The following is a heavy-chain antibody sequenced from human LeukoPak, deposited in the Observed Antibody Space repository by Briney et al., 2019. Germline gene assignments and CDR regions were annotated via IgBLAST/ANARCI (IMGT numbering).Heavy chain of an antibody. J-gene: IGHJ3*02. CDR2: INPNSGGT. D-gene: IGHD2-15*01. V-gene: IGHV1-2*04. Sequence: GASVKVSSKASGYTFTGYYMHWVRQAPGQGLEWMGWINPNSGGTNYAQKFQGWVTMTRDTSISTAYMELSRLRSDDTAVYYCARGGPVGYCSGGSCYSAFDIWGQGTMVTVSS. CDR1: GYTFTGYY. CDR3: ARGGPVGYCSGGSCYSAFDI.